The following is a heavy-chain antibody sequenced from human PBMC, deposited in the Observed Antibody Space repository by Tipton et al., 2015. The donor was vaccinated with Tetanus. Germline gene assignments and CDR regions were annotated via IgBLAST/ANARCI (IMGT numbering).Heavy chain of an antibody. D-gene: IGHD2-2*01. V-gene: IGHV4-4*07. CDR1: GXSVXXYX. CDR2: VSSSVNS. J-gene: IGHJ4*02. Sequence: TLSLTCTVSGXSVXXYXXXXXXXXXXXRLEXIGFVSSSVNSNYXXXXTGRVSMSLDTSKQQFSLSRTSATAADTAVYYCARGWSECSSWSCSPFDSWGQGTLVTVSS. CDR3: ARGWSECSSWSCSPFDS.